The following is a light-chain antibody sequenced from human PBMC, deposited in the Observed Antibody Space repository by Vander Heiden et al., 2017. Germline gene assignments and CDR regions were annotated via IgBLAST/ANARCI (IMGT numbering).Light chain of an antibody. V-gene: IGKV3-20*01. CDR1: QTFSSSY. Sequence: EIVLTQSPATLSLSPGERATLSCRASQTFSSSYLGWLQQRPGQPPRLLILGTDRRATGIPDRFSGSGSETDFTLTISRLEPEDFAVYYCHQYGSTPWTFGQGTKVEMK. CDR3: HQYGSTPWT. CDR2: GTD. J-gene: IGKJ1*01.